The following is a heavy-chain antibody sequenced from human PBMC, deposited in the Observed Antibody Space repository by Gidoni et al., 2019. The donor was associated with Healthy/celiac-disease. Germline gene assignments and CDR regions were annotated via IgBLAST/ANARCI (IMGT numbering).Heavy chain of an antibody. CDR1: GFTFSDYY. D-gene: IGHD4-17*01. CDR2: ISITSSYT. CDR3: ARDPGRDYGDYEGWFDP. Sequence: QVQLVESGGGLVKPGGSLRLSCAASGFTFSDYYMNWIRQAPGKGLEWVSYISITSSYTNYADSVKGRFTISRDNAKKSVYLYMKSLRAEDTAVYYCARDPGRDYGDYEGWFDPWGQGTLVTVSS. J-gene: IGHJ5*02. V-gene: IGHV3-11*06.